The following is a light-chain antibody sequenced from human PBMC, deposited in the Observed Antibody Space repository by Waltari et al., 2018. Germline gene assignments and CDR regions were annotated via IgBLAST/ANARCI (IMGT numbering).Light chain of an antibody. Sequence: DIQITQSPFSVSASVGDRVTITCRASQGVTTLLAWYHQKPGKAPKLLIYDASRLQPGVPSRFTGTGSGTDFTLTISSLQPEDVATYYCQQAHTFPYTFGQGTKLEIK. CDR1: QGVTTL. CDR3: QQAHTFPYT. CDR2: DAS. J-gene: IGKJ2*01. V-gene: IGKV1-12*01.